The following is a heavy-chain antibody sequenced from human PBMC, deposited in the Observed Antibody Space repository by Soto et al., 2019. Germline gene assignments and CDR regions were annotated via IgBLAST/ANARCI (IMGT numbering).Heavy chain of an antibody. CDR2: TYYRSKWYN. CDR3: XREVYDFWSGYSVYG. V-gene: IGHV6-1*01. J-gene: IGHJ4*02. CDR1: GDRVSSNSAA. D-gene: IGHD3-3*01. Sequence: PSQTXSLTCAISGDRVSSNSAAWNWIRQSPSRGLEWLGRTYYRSKWYNDYAVSVKSRITINPDTSKNQFSLQLNSVTPEDTAVYYCXREVYDFWSGYSVYGWGQGTLVTVSS.